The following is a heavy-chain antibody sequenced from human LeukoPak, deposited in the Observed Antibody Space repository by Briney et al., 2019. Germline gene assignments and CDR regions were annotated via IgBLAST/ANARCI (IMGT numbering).Heavy chain of an antibody. CDR1: GGAFSDYT. J-gene: IGHJ4*02. Sequence: SVEVSCKASGGAFSDYTFNWVRQAPGQGLEWMGKIIPILGIANFAQRFQGRVTITADKSTSTAFMELSSLTSEDTAVYYCARADKYSYGYCDYWGQGTLVTVSS. CDR3: ARADKYSYGYCDY. D-gene: IGHD5-18*01. V-gene: IGHV1-69*02. CDR2: IIPILGIA.